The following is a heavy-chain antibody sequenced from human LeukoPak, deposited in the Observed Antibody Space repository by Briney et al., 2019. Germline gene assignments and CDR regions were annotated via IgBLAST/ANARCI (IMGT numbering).Heavy chain of an antibody. CDR1: GFTFSSYS. CDR3: ARIGPTRRGGFDY. D-gene: IGHD3/OR15-3a*01. CDR2: ISSSSSTI. V-gene: IGHV3-48*01. J-gene: IGHJ4*02. Sequence: GGSLRLSCAAAGFTFSSYSMNWVRQAPGKGLEWVSYISSSSSTIYYADSVKGRFTISRDNAKNSLYLQMNSLRAEDTAVYYCARIGPTRRGGFDYWGQGTLVTVSS.